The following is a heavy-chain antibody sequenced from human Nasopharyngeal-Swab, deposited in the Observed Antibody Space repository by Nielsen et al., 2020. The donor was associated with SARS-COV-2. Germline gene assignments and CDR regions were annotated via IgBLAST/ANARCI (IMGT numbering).Heavy chain of an antibody. CDR2: ISSSSSTI. D-gene: IGHD3-9*01. V-gene: IGHV3-48*02. CDR3: ARDGLTYYDILTGYSWFDP. Sequence: GGSLRLSCAASGFTISSYSMNWVRQAPGKGLEWVSYISSSSSTIYYADSVKGRFTISRDNAKNSLYLQMNSLRDEDTAVYYCARDGLTYYDILTGYSWFDPWGQGTLVTVSS. CDR1: GFTISSYS. J-gene: IGHJ5*02.